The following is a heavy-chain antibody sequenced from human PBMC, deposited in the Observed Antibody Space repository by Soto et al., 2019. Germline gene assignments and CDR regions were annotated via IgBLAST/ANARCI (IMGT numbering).Heavy chain of an antibody. Sequence: GGSRRRSCEGSGFAFSYYTITWVRQAPGKGLEYVSGVTGSGGLSFYSDSVRGRFTVSRDNSKKTVYLQMNSLTVEDTAVYYCAKWSGCGDLWGPGTLVNLSS. CDR1: GFAFSYYT. D-gene: IGHD2-15*01. CDR2: VTGSGGLS. V-gene: IGHV3-23*01. CDR3: AKWSGCGDL. J-gene: IGHJ4*02.